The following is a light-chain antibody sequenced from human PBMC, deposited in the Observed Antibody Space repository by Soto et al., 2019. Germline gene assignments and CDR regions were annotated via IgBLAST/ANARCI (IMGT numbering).Light chain of an antibody. CDR2: EDT. Sequence: SYELTQPPSVSVSPGQTANITCSGNTLGSKFVFWYQQKAGQSPMVVIYEDTKRPSGIPARFSGSNSGNTATLTISGTQAMDEADFYCQGWDSGTVVFGGGTKLTVL. J-gene: IGLJ2*01. CDR3: QGWDSGTVV. CDR1: TLGSKF. V-gene: IGLV3-1*01.